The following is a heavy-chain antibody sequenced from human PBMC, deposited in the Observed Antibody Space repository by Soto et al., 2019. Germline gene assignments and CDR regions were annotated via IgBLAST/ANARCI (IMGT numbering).Heavy chain of an antibody. Sequence: GGSLRLSCAASGFTFSSYAMSWVRQAPGKGLEWVSAISGSGGSTYYADSVKGRFTISRDNSKNTLYLQMNSLRAEDTAVYYCAKGAYIVVVPAADDYYYYYMDVWGKGTTVTVSS. CDR1: GFTFSSYA. CDR3: AKGAYIVVVPAADDYYYYYMDV. V-gene: IGHV3-23*01. CDR2: ISGSGGST. D-gene: IGHD2-2*01. J-gene: IGHJ6*03.